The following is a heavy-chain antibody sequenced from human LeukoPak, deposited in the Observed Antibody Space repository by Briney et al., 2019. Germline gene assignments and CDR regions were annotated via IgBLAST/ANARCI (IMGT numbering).Heavy chain of an antibody. Sequence: SVKVSCKASGGTFSSYAISWVRQAPGQGLEWMGRIIPILGIANYAQKFQGRVTITADKSTSTAYMELSSLRSEGTAVYYCATYCSGGSCHPQTFDYWGQGTLVTVSS. D-gene: IGHD2-15*01. V-gene: IGHV1-69*04. CDR2: IIPILGIA. CDR3: ATYCSGGSCHPQTFDY. J-gene: IGHJ4*02. CDR1: GGTFSSYA.